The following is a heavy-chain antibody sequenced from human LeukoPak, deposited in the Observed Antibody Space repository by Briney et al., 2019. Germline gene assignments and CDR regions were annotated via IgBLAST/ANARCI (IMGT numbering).Heavy chain of an antibody. D-gene: IGHD5-12*01. Sequence: GGSLRLSCAASGFTFNDYYMSWIRQAPGKGLEWVSYVSSSGSTIYYADSVKGRFTISRDNAKNSLYLQMNSLRAEDTAVYYCARAEWLNFFDYWGQGTLVTVSS. CDR1: GFTFNDYY. CDR2: VSSSGSTI. CDR3: ARAEWLNFFDY. J-gene: IGHJ4*02. V-gene: IGHV3-11*04.